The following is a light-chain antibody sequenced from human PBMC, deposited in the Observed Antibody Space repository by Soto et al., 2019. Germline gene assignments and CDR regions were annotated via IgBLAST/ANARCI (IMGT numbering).Light chain of an antibody. J-gene: IGKJ5*01. CDR1: QSIKNY. Sequence: DIQMTQSPSSLSAAIVDRVTITCRASQSIKNYLNWYQHKPGAAPKLLIFGASNLESGVPSRFSGSGSGTEFTLSISSLQPEDVATYYCQQGYSTTPITFGQGTRLEIK. V-gene: IGKV1-39*01. CDR2: GAS. CDR3: QQGYSTTPIT.